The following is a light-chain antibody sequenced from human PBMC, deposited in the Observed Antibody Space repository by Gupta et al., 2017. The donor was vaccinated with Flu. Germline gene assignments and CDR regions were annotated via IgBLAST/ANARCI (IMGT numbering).Light chain of an antibody. CDR3: QQYGTSPPWT. V-gene: IGKV3D-20*01. J-gene: IGKJ2*02. CDR1: QSVGSHF. CDR2: DAS. Sequence: TLSLSPGERATLSGGASQSVGSHFLAWYQQKPGLAPRLLISDASNRATGIPDRFSGSGSEADFTLTISRVEPEDFAVYYCQQYGTSPPWTFGQGTKLEI.